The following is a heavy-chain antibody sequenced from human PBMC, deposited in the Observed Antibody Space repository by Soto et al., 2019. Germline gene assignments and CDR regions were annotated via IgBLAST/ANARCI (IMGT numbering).Heavy chain of an antibody. D-gene: IGHD3-22*01. V-gene: IGHV1-2*04. CDR2: INPNSGGT. Sequence: ASVSVSCKASGYTFTGYYMRWVGQAPGQGLEWMGWINPNSGGTNYAQKFQGWVTMPRDTSISTAYMELSRLRSDGTAVYYCARGEACVYDSSGYLFDYWGQGTLVTVSS. J-gene: IGHJ4*02. CDR3: ARGEACVYDSSGYLFDY. CDR1: GYTFTGYY.